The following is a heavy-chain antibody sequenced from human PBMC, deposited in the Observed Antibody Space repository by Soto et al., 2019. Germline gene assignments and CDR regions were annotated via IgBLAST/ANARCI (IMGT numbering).Heavy chain of an antibody. CDR1: GGSISSGDYY. J-gene: IGHJ3*02. Sequence: TVSGGSISSGDYYWSWIRQPPGKGLGWIGYIYYSGSTYYNPSLKSRVTISVDTSKNQFSLKLSSVTAADTAVYYCARYADCSSTSCYLVGDDAFDIWGQGTMVTVSS. CDR2: IYYSGST. V-gene: IGHV4-30-4*01. CDR3: ARYADCSSTSCYLVGDDAFDI. D-gene: IGHD2-2*01.